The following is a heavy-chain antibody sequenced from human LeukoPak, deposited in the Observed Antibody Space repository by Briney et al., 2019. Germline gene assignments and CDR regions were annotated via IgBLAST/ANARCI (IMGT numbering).Heavy chain of an antibody. D-gene: IGHD3-3*01. CDR1: GYSFTAYY. V-gene: IGHV1-2*02. J-gene: IGHJ3*02. CDR3: ATSSYYDFWSGYSPIAFDI. Sequence: ASVKVSCKASGYSFTAYYMHWVRQAPGQGLEWVGWINPNSGGTNYAQKFQGRVTMTRDTSISTAYMELSRLRSDDTAVYYCATSSYYDFWSGYSPIAFDIWGQGTMVTVSS. CDR2: INPNSGGT.